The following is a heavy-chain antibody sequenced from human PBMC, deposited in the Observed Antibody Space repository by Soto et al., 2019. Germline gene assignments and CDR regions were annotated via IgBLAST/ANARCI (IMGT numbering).Heavy chain of an antibody. D-gene: IGHD6-19*01. CDR3: AGGSSGWFDAFHI. Sequence: EVQLVETGGGLIQPGGSLRLSCAASGFTVSSNFMSWVRQAPGKGLEWVSAIYTGGSTYYADSVKGRFTISRDNSKNTLYLQMNSLRAKDTAVHSCAGGSSGWFDAFHIWGQGTMVTVSS. V-gene: IGHV3-53*02. CDR2: IYTGGST. J-gene: IGHJ3*02. CDR1: GFTVSSNF.